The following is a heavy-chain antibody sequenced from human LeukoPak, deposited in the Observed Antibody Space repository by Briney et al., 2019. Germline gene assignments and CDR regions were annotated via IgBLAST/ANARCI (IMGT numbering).Heavy chain of an antibody. CDR2: IYYSGST. V-gene: IGHV4-59*01. D-gene: IGHD6-19*01. Sequence: SETLSLTCTVSGGSISSYYWSWIRQPPGKGLEWIGYIYYSGSTNYNPSLKSRVTISVDTSKNQFSLKLSSVTAADTAVYYCAREGSGWYAFRYWGQGTLVTVSS. CDR1: GGSISSYY. CDR3: AREGSGWYAFRY. J-gene: IGHJ4*02.